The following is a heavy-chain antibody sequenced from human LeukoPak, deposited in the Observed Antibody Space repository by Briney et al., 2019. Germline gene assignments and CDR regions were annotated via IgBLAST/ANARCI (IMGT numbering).Heavy chain of an antibody. V-gene: IGHV4-39*07. Sequence: SETLSLTCTVSGGSISSSSYYWGWIRQPPGKGLEWIGSIYYSGSTYYNPSLKSRVTISVDTSKNQFSLKLSSVTAADTAVYYCARVDIVATTLDHWGQGTLVTVSS. J-gene: IGHJ4*02. CDR1: GGSISSSSYY. D-gene: IGHD5-12*01. CDR3: ARVDIVATTLDH. CDR2: IYYSGST.